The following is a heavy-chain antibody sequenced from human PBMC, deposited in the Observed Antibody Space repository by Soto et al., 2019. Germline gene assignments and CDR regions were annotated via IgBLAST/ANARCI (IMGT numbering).Heavy chain of an antibody. Sequence: PSETLSLTCAVSGGSISSGGYCWSWIRQPPGKGLEWIGYIYYSGSTNYNPSLKSRVTISVDTSKNQFSLKLSSVTAADTAVYYCARRVDYVWGSYRYSPYFDYWGQGTLVTVSS. CDR3: ARRVDYVWGSYRYSPYFDY. V-gene: IGHV4-61*08. J-gene: IGHJ4*02. CDR2: IYYSGST. CDR1: GGSISSGGYC. D-gene: IGHD3-16*02.